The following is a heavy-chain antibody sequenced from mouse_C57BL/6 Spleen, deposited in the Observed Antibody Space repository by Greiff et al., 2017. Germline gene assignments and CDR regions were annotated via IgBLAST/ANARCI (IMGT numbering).Heavy chain of an antibody. J-gene: IGHJ1*03. CDR1: GYTFTSYW. V-gene: IGHV1-61*01. CDR2: IYPSDSET. Sequence: QVQLQQPGAELVRPGSSVKLSCKASGYTFTSYWMDWVKQRPGQGLEWIGNIYPSDSETHYNQKFKDKATLTVDKSSSTAYMQLSSLTSEDSAVYCWARSALGSSVWGTGTTVTVSS. CDR3: ARSALGSSV.